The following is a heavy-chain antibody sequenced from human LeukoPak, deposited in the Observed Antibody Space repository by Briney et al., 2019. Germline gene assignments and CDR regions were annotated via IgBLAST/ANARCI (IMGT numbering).Heavy chain of an antibody. D-gene: IGHD3-10*01. CDR1: GGSISRGGYY. V-gene: IGHV4-31*03. CDR2: IYYSGSA. Sequence: PSQTLSLTCTVSGGSISRGGYYWRWIRQHPGKGLGWIGYIYYSGSAYYNPSLKSRVTISVDTSENQFSLKLSSVTAADTAVYYCARVNYGSATKEDYWGQGTLVTVSS. CDR3: ARVNYGSATKEDY. J-gene: IGHJ4*02.